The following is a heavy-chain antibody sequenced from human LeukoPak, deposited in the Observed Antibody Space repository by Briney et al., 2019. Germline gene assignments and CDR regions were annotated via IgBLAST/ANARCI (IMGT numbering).Heavy chain of an antibody. D-gene: IGHD6-13*01. CDR1: GFIFSRYW. CDR2: TYSDGSTT. Sequence: LTGGSLRLSCAASGFIFSRYWMHWVRQAPGKGLVWVSRTYSDGSTTTYADSVKGRFTISRDNAKNTMYLQMNSLRAEDTAVYYCANAPFSSSWYDGRRGVWGKGTTVTVSS. V-gene: IGHV3-74*01. CDR3: ANAPFSSSWYDGRRGV. J-gene: IGHJ6*04.